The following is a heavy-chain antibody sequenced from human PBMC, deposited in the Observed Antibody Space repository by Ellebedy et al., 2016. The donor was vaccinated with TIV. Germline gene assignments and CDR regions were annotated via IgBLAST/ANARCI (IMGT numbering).Heavy chain of an antibody. V-gene: IGHV4-61*01. D-gene: IGHD2/OR15-2a*01. Sequence: SETLSLTCTVSGGSVSSGNYFWSWIRQPPGKGLEWIGNIYYSGSTNYNPSLKSRVTISVDTSKNQFSLKLSSVTAADRATYFCARIGVLRNAFDIWGQGTMVTVSS. CDR3: ARIGVLRNAFDI. CDR1: GGSVSSGNYF. J-gene: IGHJ3*02. CDR2: IYYSGST.